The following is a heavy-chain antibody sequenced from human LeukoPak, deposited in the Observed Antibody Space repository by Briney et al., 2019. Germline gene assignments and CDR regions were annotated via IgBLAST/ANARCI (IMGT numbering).Heavy chain of an antibody. D-gene: IGHD2-8*02. CDR1: GFTFSSCG. Sequence: PGGSLRLSCVASGFTFSSCGMHWVRQAPGKGLEWVALIWFDGSKRYYGDSLKGRFTVSRDNSKNTLYLQVDSLRAEDMAVYYCARCTGGSCVFDYWGQGTLVTVSS. CDR2: IWFDGSKR. V-gene: IGHV3-33*08. J-gene: IGHJ4*02. CDR3: ARCTGGSCVFDY.